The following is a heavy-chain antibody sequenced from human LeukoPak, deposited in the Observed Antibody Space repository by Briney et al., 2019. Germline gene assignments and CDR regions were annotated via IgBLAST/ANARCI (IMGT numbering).Heavy chain of an antibody. CDR3: ARHCQQDDAFDI. V-gene: IGHV4-39*01. CDR2: IHYSGST. J-gene: IGHJ3*02. CDR1: GGSISSSSYY. Sequence: PSETLSLTCTVSGGSISSSSYYWGWIRQPPGKGLEWIGSIHYSGSTYCNPSLKSRVTISVDTSKNQFSLKLSSVTAADTAVYYCARHCQQDDAFDIWGQGTMVTVSS.